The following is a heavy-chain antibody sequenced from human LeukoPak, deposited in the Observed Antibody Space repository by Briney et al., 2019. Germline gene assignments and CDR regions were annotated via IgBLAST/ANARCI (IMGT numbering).Heavy chain of an antibody. J-gene: IGHJ4*02. V-gene: IGHV3-74*01. D-gene: IGHD2-2*01. CDR2: INSDGSST. CDR3: GRVGGPGAVDY. Sequence: GGSLRLSCAASGFTFSSYWMHWVRQAPGKGLVWVSRINSDGSSTSYADSVKGRFTISRDNAKNTLYLQMNSLRAEDKAVYYCGRVGGPGAVDYWGQGTLVTVSS. CDR1: GFTFSSYW.